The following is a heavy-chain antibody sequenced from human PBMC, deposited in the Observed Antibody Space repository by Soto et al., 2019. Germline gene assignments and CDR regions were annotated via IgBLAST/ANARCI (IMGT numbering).Heavy chain of an antibody. J-gene: IGHJ6*02. D-gene: IGHD2-2*01. Sequence: AWGSLRLSCAASGFTFSNAWMNWVRQAPRKGLEWVGRIKSKTDGGTTDYAAPVKGRFTISRDDSKNTLYLQMNSLKTEDTAVYYCTTDIGKDCSSTSCYVGGYYYGMDVWGQGTTVTVSS. CDR2: IKSKTDGGTT. V-gene: IGHV3-15*07. CDR3: TTDIGKDCSSTSCYVGGYYYGMDV. CDR1: GFTFSNAW.